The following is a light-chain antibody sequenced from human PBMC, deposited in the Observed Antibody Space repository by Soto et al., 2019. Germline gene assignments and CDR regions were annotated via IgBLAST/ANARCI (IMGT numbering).Light chain of an antibody. CDR1: SSDVGGYNY. J-gene: IGLJ2*01. Sequence: QSALTQPASVSGSPGQSITISCTGTSSDVGGYNYVSWYQQHPGIAPKLMISEVSNRPSGVSNRFSGSKSGNTASLTISGLQAEDEAEYYCSSYTSSSTLVFGGGTQLTVL. CDR3: SSYTSSSTLV. V-gene: IGLV2-14*01. CDR2: EVS.